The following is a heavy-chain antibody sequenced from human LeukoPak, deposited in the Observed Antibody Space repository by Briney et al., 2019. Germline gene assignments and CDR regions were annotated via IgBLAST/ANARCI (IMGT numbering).Heavy chain of an antibody. CDR1: GFTFNRYA. V-gene: IGHV3-30-3*02. D-gene: IGHD2-2*01. Sequence: GRSLRLSCAASGFTFNRYAMNWIRQAPGKGLEWVASLSYHARNDDDADSVKGRFTISRDNSKNTFYLDMNSLRADDTAVYYCAKTFGTIDPFEYWGQGTLVTVSS. J-gene: IGHJ4*02. CDR2: LSYHARND. CDR3: AKTFGTIDPFEY.